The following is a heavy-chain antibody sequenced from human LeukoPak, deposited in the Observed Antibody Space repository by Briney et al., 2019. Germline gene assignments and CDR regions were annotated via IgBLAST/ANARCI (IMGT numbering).Heavy chain of an antibody. Sequence: TGGSLRLSCEGSAFIFSGHWMNWVRQTPGKGLEWVASIKEDGSERQYVDSVKGRFSISRDDAKNSLFLQMNGLRADDTAVYYCTRENYVPDSWGQGTLVTVSS. V-gene: IGHV3-7*03. J-gene: IGHJ4*02. CDR1: AFIFSGHW. CDR2: IKEDGSER. D-gene: IGHD3-10*02. CDR3: TRENYVPDS.